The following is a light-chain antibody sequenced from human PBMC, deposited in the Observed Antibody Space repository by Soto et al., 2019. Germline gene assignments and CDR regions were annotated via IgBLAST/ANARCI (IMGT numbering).Light chain of an antibody. CDR2: DAS. CDR1: QSVSSN. J-gene: IGKJ3*01. CDR3: QQRSNWPPT. V-gene: IGKV3-11*01. Sequence: EIVLTQSPATLSLSPGERATLSCRASQSVSSNLAWYQQKPGQAPRLLIYDASNRATGIPARFSGSGSGTDFTLTISSLEPEDVAVYYCQQRSNWPPTFGPGTKVDI.